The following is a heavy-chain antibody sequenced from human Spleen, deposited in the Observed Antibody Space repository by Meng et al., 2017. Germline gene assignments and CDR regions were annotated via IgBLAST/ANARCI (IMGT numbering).Heavy chain of an antibody. CDR1: GASISSNTYY. CDR3: AGDQGIGESLDY. D-gene: IGHD3-10*01. J-gene: IGHJ4*02. CDR2: ISYSGST. Sequence: SETLSLTCSVSGASISSNTYYWVWIRQPPGKGLEWIGSISYSGSTYYNPSLKSRVTISVDTSKKQLSLKLTSVTAADTAVYYCAGDQGIGESLDYWGQGTLVTVSS. V-gene: IGHV4-39*07.